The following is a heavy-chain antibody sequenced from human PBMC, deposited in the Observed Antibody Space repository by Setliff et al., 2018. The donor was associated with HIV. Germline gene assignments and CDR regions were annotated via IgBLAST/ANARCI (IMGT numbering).Heavy chain of an antibody. J-gene: IGHJ6*03. D-gene: IGHD3-10*01. V-gene: IGHV3-74*03. CDR2: INDDGTTT. Sequence: PGGSLRLSCAASGFTFSTHWMHWVRQTPGKGLLWVSRINDDGTTTTYADSVKGRFTISRYNVKNTLYLQMISMRAEDTAVYYCARALWFGEFDYYSFMDVWGKGTTVAVSS. CDR1: GFTFSTHW. CDR3: ARALWFGEFDYYSFMDV.